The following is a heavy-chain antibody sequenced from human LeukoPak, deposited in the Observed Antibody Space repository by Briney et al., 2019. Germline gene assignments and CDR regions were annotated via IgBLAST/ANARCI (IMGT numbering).Heavy chain of an antibody. Sequence: ASVKVSCKASGYTFTSYGISWVRQAPGQGLEWMGWISAYNGNTNYAQKLQGRVTMTTDTSTSTAYMELRSLRSDDTAVYYCARAGGSTVDTAMVMADYWGQGTLVTVSS. CDR3: ARAGGSTVDTAMVMADY. J-gene: IGHJ4*02. D-gene: IGHD5-18*01. CDR2: ISAYNGNT. CDR1: GYTFTSYG. V-gene: IGHV1-18*01.